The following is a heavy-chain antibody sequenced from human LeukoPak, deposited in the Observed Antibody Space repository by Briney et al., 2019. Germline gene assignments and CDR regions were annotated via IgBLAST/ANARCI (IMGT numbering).Heavy chain of an antibody. J-gene: IGHJ4*02. V-gene: IGHV1-18*04. CDR2: ISAYNGNT. CDR1: GYTFTGYY. CDR3: ASDPHFDY. Sequence: ASVKVSCKASGYTFTGYYMHWVRQAPGQGLEWMGWISAYNGNTNYAQKLQGRVTMTTDTSTSTAYMELRSLRSDDTAVYYCASDPHFDYWGQGTLVTVSS.